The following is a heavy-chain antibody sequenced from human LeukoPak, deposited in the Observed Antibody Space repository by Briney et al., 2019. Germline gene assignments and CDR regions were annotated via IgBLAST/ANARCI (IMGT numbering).Heavy chain of an antibody. J-gene: IGHJ3*02. CDR3: AKDLGWEPHDAFDI. Sequence: GGSLRLSCAASGFTVSSNYMSWVRQAPGKGLEWVSAISGSGGSTYYADSVKGRFTISRDNSKNTLYLQMNSLRAEDTAVYYCAKDLGWEPHDAFDIWGQGTMVTVSS. CDR1: GFTVSSNY. D-gene: IGHD4-23*01. CDR2: ISGSGGST. V-gene: IGHV3-23*01.